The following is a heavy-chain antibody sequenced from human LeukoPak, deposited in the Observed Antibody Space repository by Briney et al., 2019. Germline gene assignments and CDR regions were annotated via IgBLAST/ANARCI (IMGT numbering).Heavy chain of an antibody. CDR1: GGSISSDNW. CDR3: SRESGPFCPFGY. D-gene: IGHD1-26*01. Sequence: KPSGTLSFTCAVSGGSISSDNWWSWVRQPPGQGLEWIGEISLTGQTNYNPSLNGRVTMSLDKSSNQLSLHLTSVTAADTATYFCSRESGPFCPFGYWGQGTLVIVSS. CDR2: ISLTGQT. V-gene: IGHV4-4*02. J-gene: IGHJ4*02.